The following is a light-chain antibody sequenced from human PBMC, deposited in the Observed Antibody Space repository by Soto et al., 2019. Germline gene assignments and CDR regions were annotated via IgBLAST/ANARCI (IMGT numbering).Light chain of an antibody. Sequence: IRMTQSPSSLSASTGDRVTIRCRASQSISSYLNWYQQKPGKAPKLLIYDASSLESGVPSRFSGSGSGTEFTLTISSLQPDDFATYYCQQYNSYSWTFGQGTKVDFK. CDR1: QSISSY. J-gene: IGKJ1*01. CDR3: QQYNSYSWT. V-gene: IGKV1-5*01. CDR2: DAS.